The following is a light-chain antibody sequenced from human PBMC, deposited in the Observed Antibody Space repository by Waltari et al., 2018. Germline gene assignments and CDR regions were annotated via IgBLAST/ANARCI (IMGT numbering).Light chain of an antibody. Sequence: QSALTQPASVSASPGQSISITCTGTSSDLGSYDLVSRYQQPPDKAPKLIIYECDKRPSGVSDRFSGSKSGNTASLTISGLQAEDEALYFCSSYSYSSAWPFGGGTLVTVL. CDR1: SSDLGSYDL. J-gene: IGLJ3*02. CDR2: ECD. CDR3: SSYSYSSAWP. V-gene: IGLV2-23*01.